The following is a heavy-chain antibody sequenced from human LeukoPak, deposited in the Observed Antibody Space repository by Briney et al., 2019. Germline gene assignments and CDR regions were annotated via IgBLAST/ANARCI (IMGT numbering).Heavy chain of an antibody. D-gene: IGHD3-10*01. CDR2: IYYSGST. V-gene: IGHV4-39*01. CDR1: GGSISSSSYY. CDR3: ASYGSGSYYNDLDY. J-gene: IGHJ4*02. Sequence: PSETLSLTCTVSGGSISSSSYYWGWIRQPPGKGLEWIGSIYYSGSTYYNPSLKSRVTISVDTSKNQFSLKLSSVTAADPAVYYCASYGSGSYYNDLDYWGQGTLVTVSS.